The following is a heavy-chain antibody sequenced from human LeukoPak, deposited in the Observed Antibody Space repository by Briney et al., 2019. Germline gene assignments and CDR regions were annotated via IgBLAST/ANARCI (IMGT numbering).Heavy chain of an antibody. J-gene: IGHJ4*02. CDR3: ARDDDYGFDY. Sequence: TGGSLRLSCAASGFTFSSYAMHWVRQAPGKGLEWVAFISYDGSKNYYADSVKGRFTISRDNSKNTLYLQMNSLRAEDTAVYYCARDDDYGFDYWGQGTLVTVSS. D-gene: IGHD4-17*01. CDR2: ISYDGSKN. CDR1: GFTFSSYA. V-gene: IGHV3-30*04.